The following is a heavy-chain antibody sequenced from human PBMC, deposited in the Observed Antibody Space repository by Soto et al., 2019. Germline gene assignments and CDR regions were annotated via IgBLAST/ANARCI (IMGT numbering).Heavy chain of an antibody. CDR1: GFSLSNYG. CDR2: IWHDGSIQ. Sequence: QVQLVESGGGVIQTGRSLRLSCAASGFSLSNYGKHWVRQAPGKGLEWVEVIWHDGSIQQYADSVKGRFTISRDNSKNTLSLQMNSLRAEDTAMYYCATDKSSSPFDYWGPGTLVTVAS. V-gene: IGHV3-33*01. CDR3: ATDKSSSPFDY. J-gene: IGHJ4*02. D-gene: IGHD2-2*01.